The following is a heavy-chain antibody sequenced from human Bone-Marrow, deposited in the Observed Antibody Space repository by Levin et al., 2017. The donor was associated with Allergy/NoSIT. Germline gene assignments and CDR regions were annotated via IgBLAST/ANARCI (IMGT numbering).Heavy chain of an antibody. CDR2: FDADDGET. V-gene: IGHV1-24*01. J-gene: IGHJ4*02. CDR1: GYTLTELP. Sequence: GESLKISCKISGYTLTELPIHWVRQAPGKGLEWVGGFDADDGETVYAQKFQGRVIMTEDTSTNTAFMQLSRLTSDDTAVYYCTASESGSHIDHWGRGTQVTVSS. CDR3: TASESGSHIDH. D-gene: IGHD1-26*01.